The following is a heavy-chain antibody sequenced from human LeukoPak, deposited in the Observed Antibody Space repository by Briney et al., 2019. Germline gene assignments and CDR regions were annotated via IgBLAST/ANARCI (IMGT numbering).Heavy chain of an antibody. CDR3: ARLSTSGYCSSTSCYEKFFDY. D-gene: IGHD2-2*01. CDR2: IKQDGSEK. V-gene: IGHV3-7*03. J-gene: IGHJ4*02. CDR1: GFTFNSYW. Sequence: GGSLRLSCAASGFTFNSYWMSWVRQAPGKGLEWVTNIKQDGSEKYYVDSVKGRFTISRDNAKNSLYLQMNSLRAEDTAVYYCARLSTSGYCSSTSCYEKFFDYWGQATLVTVSS.